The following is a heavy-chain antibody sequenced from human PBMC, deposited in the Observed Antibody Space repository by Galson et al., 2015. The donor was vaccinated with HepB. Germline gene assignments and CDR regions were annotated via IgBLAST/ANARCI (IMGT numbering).Heavy chain of an antibody. D-gene: IGHD3-22*01. Sequence: SLRLSCAVSAFAFRPYTVSWVRQAPGRRPEWVSSISSDSSDIYYADSVMGRFTISRDNARNSLYLQMDSLRAEDTAVYYCARGADYYDNSGYPHSYYYFDFWGQGTLVTVSS. CDR3: ARGADYYDNSGYPHSYYYFDF. J-gene: IGHJ4*02. V-gene: IGHV3-21*01. CDR2: ISSDSSDI. CDR1: AFAFRPYT.